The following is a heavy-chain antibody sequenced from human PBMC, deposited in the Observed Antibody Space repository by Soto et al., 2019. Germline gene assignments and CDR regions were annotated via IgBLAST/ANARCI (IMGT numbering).Heavy chain of an antibody. V-gene: IGHV1-18*01. Sequence: QVQLVQSGAEVKKPGASVKVSCKASGYTFTSYGISWVRQAPGQGLEGMGWSNTYNGNTTQAQKVQGRFTMTTDTSPSTAYMELRSLRSDDTAVYYCARAGPWSSSWVDSWGQGTLVTVSS. CDR1: GYTFTSYG. J-gene: IGHJ4*02. CDR2: SNTYNGNT. D-gene: IGHD6-13*01. CDR3: ARAGPWSSSWVDS.